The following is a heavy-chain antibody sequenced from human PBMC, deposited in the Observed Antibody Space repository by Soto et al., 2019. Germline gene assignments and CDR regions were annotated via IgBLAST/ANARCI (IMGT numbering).Heavy chain of an antibody. CDR3: ARFCNPPEALCSSDY. V-gene: IGHV4-39*01. CDR1: GGSFDITSSY. CDR2: IYYSGST. J-gene: IGHJ4*02. Sequence: SETLSLTCTVSGGSFDITSSYWAWVRQPPGKGLEWIAYIYYSGSTYYNPSLKSRITISVDTSTNQLSLRLSSVTAADTAVYYCARFCNPPEALCSSDYWGQGTLVTVSS. D-gene: IGHD2-15*01.